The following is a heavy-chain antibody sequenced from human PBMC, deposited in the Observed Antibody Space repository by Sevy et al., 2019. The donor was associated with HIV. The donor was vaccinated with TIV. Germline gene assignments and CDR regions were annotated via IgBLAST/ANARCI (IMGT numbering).Heavy chain of an antibody. V-gene: IGHV1-24*01. CDR1: GYTVTELS. D-gene: IGHD3-22*01. CDR3: TTEDITMIPYGLDV. Sequence: VSVKVSCKVSGYTVTELSMHWVRQPPGKGLEWMGRFDPEDGETIYAQKFLGRLTMTDDTSTDTAYMDLSSLRSEDTAVYYCTTEDITMIPYGLDVWGQGTTVTVSS. J-gene: IGHJ6*02. CDR2: FDPEDGET.